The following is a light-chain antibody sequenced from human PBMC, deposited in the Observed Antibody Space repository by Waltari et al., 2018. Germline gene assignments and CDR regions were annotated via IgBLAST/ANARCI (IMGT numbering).Light chain of an antibody. CDR3: QKYGTLPAT. V-gene: IGKV3-20*01. J-gene: IGKJ1*01. CDR2: DAS. Sequence: ELVLTQSPGTLSLSPGERVTLSCRASQSVSRTLAWYQQKPGQAPRLLIYDASTRATGIPDRFSGSGSGTDFSLTISRLEPEDFAVYYCQKYGTLPATFGQGTKVEIK. CDR1: QSVSRT.